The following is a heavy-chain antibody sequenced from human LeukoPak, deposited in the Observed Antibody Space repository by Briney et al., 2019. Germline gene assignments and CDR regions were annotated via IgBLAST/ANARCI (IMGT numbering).Heavy chain of an antibody. CDR1: RFTFSRYW. J-gene: IGHJ4*02. CDR2: IKQDGSEK. CDR3: ARAGSHRNSGYDY. D-gene: IGHD5-12*01. Sequence: TGGSLRLSCAASRFTFSRYWMSWVRQAPGKGLEWVANIKQDGSEKYYVDSVKGRFTISRDDAKNSLFLQINSLRAEDTAVYYCARAGSHRNSGYDYWGQGILVTVSS. V-gene: IGHV3-7*01.